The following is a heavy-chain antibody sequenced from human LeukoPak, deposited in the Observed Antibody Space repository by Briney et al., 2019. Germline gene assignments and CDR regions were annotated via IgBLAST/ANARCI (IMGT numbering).Heavy chain of an antibody. CDR1: GYTFTGYY. J-gene: IGHJ3*02. CDR2: INPNSGGT. CDR3: ARVDYYDSSGYRDAFDI. D-gene: IGHD3-22*01. Sequence: ASVKVSCKASGYTFTGYYMHWVRQAPGQGLEWMGWINPNSGGTNYAQKFQGRVTMTRDTSISTAYMELSRLRSDDTAVYYCARVDYYDSSGYRDAFDIWGQGTMVTVSS. V-gene: IGHV1-2*02.